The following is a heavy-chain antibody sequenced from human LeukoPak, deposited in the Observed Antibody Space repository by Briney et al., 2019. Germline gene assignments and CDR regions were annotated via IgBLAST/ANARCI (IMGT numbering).Heavy chain of an antibody. V-gene: IGHV4-4*02. J-gene: IGHJ5*02. CDR1: GGSISSGNW. CDR2: IYHSGST. Sequence: PSETLSLTCAVSGGSISSGNWWSWVRQPPGKGLEWIGEIYHSGSTYYNPSLKSRVTMSVDTSKNQFSLKLTSMTAADTAVYYCARSGVAMVRGVLNPWGQGTLVTVSS. CDR3: ARSGVAMVRGVLNP. D-gene: IGHD3-10*01.